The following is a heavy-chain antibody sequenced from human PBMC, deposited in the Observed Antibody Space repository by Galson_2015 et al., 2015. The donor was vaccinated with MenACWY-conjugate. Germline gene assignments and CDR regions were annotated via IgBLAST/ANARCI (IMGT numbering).Heavy chain of an antibody. D-gene: IGHD3-3*01. V-gene: IGHV3-73*01. Sequence: SLRLSCAASGFTFSGSAMHWVRQASGEGLEWVGRIRSKANSYATAYAASVKGRFTISRDDSKNTAYLQMNSLKTEDTAVYYCTCLEWLSDYWGQGTLVTVSS. CDR3: TCLEWLSDY. J-gene: IGHJ4*02. CDR1: GFTFSGSA. CDR2: IRSKANSYAT.